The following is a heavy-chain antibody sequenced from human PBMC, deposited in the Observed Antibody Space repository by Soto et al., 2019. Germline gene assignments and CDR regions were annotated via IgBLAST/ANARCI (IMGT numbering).Heavy chain of an antibody. D-gene: IGHD5-12*01. J-gene: IGHJ4*02. CDR2: IVPIVDTS. CDR1: GGTFSSYV. CDR3: VRVVAIPGYPDN. V-gene: IGHV1-69*12. Sequence: QVQLVQSGAEVRQPASSVKVSCKTSGGTFSSYVISWVRQAPGQGLEWMGGIVPIVDTSTYAQKFQGRVTITADESTSTAYMELSSLRSDDTVIYYCVRVVAIPGYPDNWGQGTLVTVSS.